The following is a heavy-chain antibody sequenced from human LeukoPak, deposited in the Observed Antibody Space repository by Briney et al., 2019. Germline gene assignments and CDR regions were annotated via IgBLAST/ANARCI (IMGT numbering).Heavy chain of an antibody. CDR3: ARHGTTRSPYAYGMNV. V-gene: IGHV5-51*01. J-gene: IGHJ6*02. CDR1: GYTFTNYW. Sequence: GESLKISCKGSGYTFTNYWIGWVRQMPGKGLEWMGIIYPNNSDTRYSPSFQSQVTISADKSTSTAYPQWSSLKASDTATYYCARHGTTRSPYAYGMNVWGQGTTVTVSS. D-gene: IGHD1-1*01. CDR2: IYPNNSDT.